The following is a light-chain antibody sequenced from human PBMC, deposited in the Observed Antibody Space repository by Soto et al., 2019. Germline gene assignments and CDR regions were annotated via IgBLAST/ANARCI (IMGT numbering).Light chain of an antibody. CDR2: DVS. V-gene: IGLV2-23*02. CDR1: SSDVGSYNL. J-gene: IGLJ3*02. Sequence: QSALTQPASVSGSPGQSITISCTGTSSDVGSYNLVSWYQHHPGKAPKVMIYDVSERPSGVSNRFSGSESGNTASLTISGLQAEDEADYYCCSYTGSTSWVFGGGTKLTVL. CDR3: CSYTGSTSWV.